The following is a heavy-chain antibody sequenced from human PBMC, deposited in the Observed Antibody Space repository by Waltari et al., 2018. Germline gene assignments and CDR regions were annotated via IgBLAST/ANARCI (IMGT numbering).Heavy chain of an antibody. J-gene: IGHJ5*02. D-gene: IGHD2-21*01. Sequence: QVQLVQSGAEVKKPGASGKVSCKASGYTFSAYGISWVRQAPGQGLEWMGWISGNHGDTNHAQKIQSRLIMTKDTSTPTVYVELTYLTSDDTAVYYCARERHRLMEEGYLMALDPWGQGTLVTVSS. CDR2: ISGNHGDT. CDR1: GYTFSAYG. V-gene: IGHV1-18*01. CDR3: ARERHRLMEEGYLMALDP.